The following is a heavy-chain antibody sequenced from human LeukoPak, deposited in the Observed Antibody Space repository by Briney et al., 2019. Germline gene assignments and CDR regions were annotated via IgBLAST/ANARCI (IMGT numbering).Heavy chain of an antibody. J-gene: IGHJ4*02. CDR2: IYYSGST. CDR3: ARLPFYDSSGY. CDR1: GDSISSYY. D-gene: IGHD3-22*01. V-gene: IGHV4-59*08. Sequence: SETLSLTCTVSGDSISSYYWSWIRQPPGKGLEWIGYIYYSGSTNYNPSLKSRVTISIDTSKDQFSLKLSSVTAADTAVYYCARLPFYDSSGYWGQGTLVTVSS.